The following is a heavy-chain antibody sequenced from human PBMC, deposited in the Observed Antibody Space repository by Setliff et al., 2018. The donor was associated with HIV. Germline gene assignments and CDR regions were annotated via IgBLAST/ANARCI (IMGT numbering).Heavy chain of an antibody. Sequence: GGSLRLSCVASGFTFSNFAMNWVRQAPGKGLEWVSVISYDGSRTYYADSVKGRFTLSRDNAKNSLYLQMNSLRAEDTAVYYCARDRYFGYSYGPVFDSWGQGTLVTVSS. CDR3: ARDRYFGYSYGPVFDS. D-gene: IGHD5-18*01. CDR2: ISYDGSRT. J-gene: IGHJ4*02. V-gene: IGHV3-30*07. CDR1: GFTFSNFA.